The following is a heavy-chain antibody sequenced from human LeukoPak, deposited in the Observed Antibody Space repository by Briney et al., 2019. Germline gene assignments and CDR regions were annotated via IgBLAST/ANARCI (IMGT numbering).Heavy chain of an antibody. CDR2: ISSTSIYI. CDR3: ARAPYYYYDSGSGTRVTGNPDY. D-gene: IGHD3-10*01. V-gene: IGHV3-21*01. CDR1: GFTFNTYS. J-gene: IGHJ4*02. Sequence: GGSLRLSCAASGFTFNTYSMNWVRKAPGQGLEWVSSISSTSIYIYYADSVKGRFTISRDNAKNSLYLQMNSLRAEDTALYYCARAPYYYYDSGSGTRVTGNPDYWGQGTLVTVSS.